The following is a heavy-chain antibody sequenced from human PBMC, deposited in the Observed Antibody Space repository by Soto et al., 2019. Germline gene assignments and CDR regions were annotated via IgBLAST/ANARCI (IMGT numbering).Heavy chain of an antibody. CDR3: ARVPDV. CDR1: GGSISSGGYC. J-gene: IGHJ6*02. Sequence: QLQLQESGVGLVEPLQTLSLTCAVSGGSISSGGYCWTCIRQPLGKGLEWIGYIYHRGSTNYKPGLKRRATTSVDRSKNQFSLKLNSVTTADTSVDYCARVPDVWGQGATGTDS. CDR2: IYHRGST. V-gene: IGHV4-30-2*01.